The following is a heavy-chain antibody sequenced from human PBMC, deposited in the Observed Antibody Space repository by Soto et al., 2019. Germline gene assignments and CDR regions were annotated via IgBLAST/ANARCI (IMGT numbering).Heavy chain of an antibody. V-gene: IGHV4-31*03. J-gene: IGHJ6*03. Sequence: QVQLQESGPGLVKPSQTLSLTSTVSGGSISSGGYYWSWIRQHPGKGLEWIGYIYYSGSTYYNPSLKSRVTISVDTSKNQFSLKLSSVTAADTAVYYCAREEVGSTVTTNYYYYMDVWGKGTTVTVSS. CDR3: AREEVGSTVTTNYYYYMDV. CDR1: GGSISSGGYY. CDR2: IYYSGST. D-gene: IGHD4-17*01.